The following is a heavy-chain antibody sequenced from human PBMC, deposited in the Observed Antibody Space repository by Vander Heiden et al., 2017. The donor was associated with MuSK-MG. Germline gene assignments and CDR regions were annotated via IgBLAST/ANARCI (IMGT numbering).Heavy chain of an antibody. CDR3: ARAGIAVAGTVVPYYFDY. D-gene: IGHD6-19*01. J-gene: IGHJ4*02. CDR1: GGSFSGYY. CDR2: INHSGST. Sequence: QVQLQQWGAGLLKPSETLSLTCAVYGGSFSGYYWSWIRQPPGKGLEWIGEINHSGSTNYNPSLKSRVTISVDTSKNQFSLKLSSVTAADTAVYYCARAGIAVAGTVVPYYFDYWGQGTLVTVSS. V-gene: IGHV4-34*01.